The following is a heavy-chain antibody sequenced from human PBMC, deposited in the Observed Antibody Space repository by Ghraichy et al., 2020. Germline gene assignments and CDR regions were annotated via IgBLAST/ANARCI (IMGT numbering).Heavy chain of an antibody. CDR2: ISGSGGST. V-gene: IGHV3-23*01. CDR3: AKSIRPKYCSGGSCYYYYGMDV. D-gene: IGHD2-15*01. CDR1: GFTFSSYA. J-gene: IGHJ6*02. Sequence: LSLTCAASGFTFSSYAMSWVRQAPGKGLEWVSAISGSGGSTYYANSVKGRFTISRDNSKNTLYLQMNSLRAEDTAVYYCAKSIRPKYCSGGSCYYYYGMDVWGQGTTVTVSS.